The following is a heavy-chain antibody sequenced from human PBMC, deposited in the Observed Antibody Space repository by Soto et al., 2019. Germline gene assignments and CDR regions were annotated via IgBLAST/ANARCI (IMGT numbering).Heavy chain of an antibody. D-gene: IGHD3-22*01. CDR3: ARNSYYYDSSGYPNPAGAFDI. Sequence: ASVKVSCKASGYTFTSYGISWVRQAPGQGLEWTGWISAYNGNTNYAQKLQGRVTMTTDTSTSTAYMELRSLRSDDTAVYYCARNSYYYDSSGYPNPAGAFDIWGQGTMVTVS. J-gene: IGHJ3*02. CDR2: ISAYNGNT. CDR1: GYTFTSYG. V-gene: IGHV1-18*04.